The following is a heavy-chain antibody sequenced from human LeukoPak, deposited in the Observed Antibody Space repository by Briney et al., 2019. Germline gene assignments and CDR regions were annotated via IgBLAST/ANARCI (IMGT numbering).Heavy chain of an antibody. CDR3: ARLKGEMITIRPYYHYYMDV. CDR2: IYYNGNT. J-gene: IGHJ6*03. D-gene: IGHD5-24*01. Sequence: SETLTLTCTVSGGSISTYHWTWIRQPPGKGLEWLGYIYYNGNTNYNPSLPSRVTISLNTSKNQFSLNLTSVTAADTAVYYCARLKGEMITIRPYYHYYMDVWGKGTTVTVSS. V-gene: IGHV4-59*01. CDR1: GGSISTYH.